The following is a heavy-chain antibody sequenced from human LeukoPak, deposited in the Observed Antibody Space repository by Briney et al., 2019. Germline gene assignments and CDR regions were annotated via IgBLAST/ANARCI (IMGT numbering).Heavy chain of an antibody. V-gene: IGHV4-59*02. D-gene: IGHD2-15*01. CDR2: IYYSGST. CDR1: GGSVGSYY. Sequence: SETLSLTCTVSGGSVGSYYWSWIRPPGKGLEWIGYIYYSGSTNYNPSLKSRVTISVDTSKNQFSLKLTSVTAADTAVYYCARGVVAAPQTFDYWGQGTLVTVSS. J-gene: IGHJ4*02. CDR3: ARGVVAAPQTFDY.